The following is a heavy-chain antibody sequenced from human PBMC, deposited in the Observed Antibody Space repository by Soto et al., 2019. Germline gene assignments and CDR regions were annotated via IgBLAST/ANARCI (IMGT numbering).Heavy chain of an antibody. CDR3: ARALLWFGEYYYYYGMDV. CDR2: ISYDGSNK. D-gene: IGHD3-10*01. J-gene: IGHJ6*02. V-gene: IGHV3-30-3*01. Sequence: GGSLRLSCAASGLTFSSYAMHWVRQAPGKGLEWVAVISYDGSNKYYADSVKGRFTISRDNSKNTLYLQMNSLRAEDTAVYYCARALLWFGEYYYYYGMDVWGQGTTVTVSS. CDR1: GLTFSSYA.